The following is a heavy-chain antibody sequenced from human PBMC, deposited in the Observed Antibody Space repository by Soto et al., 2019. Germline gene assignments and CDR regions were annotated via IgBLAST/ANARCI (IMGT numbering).Heavy chain of an antibody. CDR3: ASGQIQLWLIYYYYGMDV. J-gene: IGHJ6*02. Sequence: SETLSLTCTVSGASISSYYWSWIRQPPGKGLEWMGFTYHRGTTNYNPSLKSRVTIVVDTSKNQFSLRLRSVTAADTAVYYCASGQIQLWLIYYYYGMDVWGQGTTVTVSS. D-gene: IGHD5-18*01. CDR1: GASISSYY. V-gene: IGHV4-59*13. CDR2: TYHRGTT.